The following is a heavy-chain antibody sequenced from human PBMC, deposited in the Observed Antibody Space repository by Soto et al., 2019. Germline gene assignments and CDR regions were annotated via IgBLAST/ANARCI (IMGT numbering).Heavy chain of an antibody. CDR3: ARKTAVTPSDCDF. D-gene: IGHD2-21*02. CDR1: GWTFPENS. J-gene: IGHJ4*02. V-gene: IGHV1-3*01. Sequence: ASVKVSCKASGWTFPENSMNWVRQAPGQRREWMGWIIVGNGKTKYSQKFQGRATFTRDTSASPVYLELSSLRSEDTAMYYCARKTAVTPSDCDFWGQGTLVPAPQ. CDR2: IIVGNGKT.